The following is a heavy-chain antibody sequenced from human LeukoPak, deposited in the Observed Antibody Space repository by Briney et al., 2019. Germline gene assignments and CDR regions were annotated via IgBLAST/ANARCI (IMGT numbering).Heavy chain of an antibody. J-gene: IGHJ6*02. CDR3: ARAYYGSGSPTDDMDV. CDR2: IGPAGDT. D-gene: IGHD3-10*01. CDR1: GFSFSTYD. Sequence: PGGSLRLSCAASGFSFSTYDMHWVRQATGKGPEWVSGIGPAGDTYYPGSVKGRFTISRENAKNSLYLQMSSLRAGDTAVYYCARAYYGSGSPTDDMDVWGQGTTVTVSS. V-gene: IGHV3-13*01.